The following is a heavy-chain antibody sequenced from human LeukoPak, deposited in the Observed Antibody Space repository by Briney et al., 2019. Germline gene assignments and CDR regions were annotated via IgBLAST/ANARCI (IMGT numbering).Heavy chain of an antibody. CDR1: GVSMNYYF. CDR2: IRSSGTT. Sequence: KPSETLSLTCTVSGVSMNYYFWNWIRQPAGEGLQWIGRIRSSGTTNYNPSLKSRVTVSIDMSKNQFSLRLTSVTAADTAVYYCARVPPDYHDLHDALDLWGQGTVVTVSS. CDR3: ARVPPDYHDLHDALDL. D-gene: IGHD4-17*01. V-gene: IGHV4-4*07. J-gene: IGHJ3*01.